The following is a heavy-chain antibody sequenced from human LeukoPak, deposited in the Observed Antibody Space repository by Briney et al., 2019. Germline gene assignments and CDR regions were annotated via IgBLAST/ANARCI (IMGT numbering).Heavy chain of an antibody. V-gene: IGHV3-7*01. CDR3: ARDKVTS. CDR2: INKDGSET. CDR1: GFTFSNYW. J-gene: IGHJ5*02. Sequence: GGSLRLSCAASGFTFSNYWMSWVRQAPGKGLEGVAHINKDGSETYYADSVKGRFTISGDNPKNSLYLEMNSLRVEDTAVYCCARDKVTSWGQGTLVTVSS.